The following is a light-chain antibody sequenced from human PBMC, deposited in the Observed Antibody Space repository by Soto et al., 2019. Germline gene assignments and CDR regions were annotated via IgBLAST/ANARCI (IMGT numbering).Light chain of an antibody. CDR2: EVT. J-gene: IGLJ2*01. CDR3: CSYAGGNSMI. V-gene: IGLV2-23*02. CDR1: SSDVGAYNL. Sequence: QSALTQPASVSGSPGQSIAISCTGSSSDVGAYNLVTWYQQHPGTAPKLMIYEVTKRPSGVSNRFSGSKSGNTASLTISGLQAEDEADYYCCSYAGGNSMIFGGGTNVTVL.